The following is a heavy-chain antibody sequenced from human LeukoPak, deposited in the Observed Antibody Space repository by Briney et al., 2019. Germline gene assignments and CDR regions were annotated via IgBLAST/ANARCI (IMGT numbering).Heavy chain of an antibody. V-gene: IGHV1-24*01. J-gene: IGHJ3*02. CDR1: GYTLTELS. D-gene: IGHD4-17*01. CDR2: FDPEDGET. Sequence: GASVKVSCKVSGYTLTELSMHWVRQAPGKGLEWMGGFDPEDGETIYAQKFQGRVTMTEDTSTDTAYMELSSLRSEDTAVYYCATRIPSDYGDSRHAFDIWGQGTMVTVSS. CDR3: ATRIPSDYGDSRHAFDI.